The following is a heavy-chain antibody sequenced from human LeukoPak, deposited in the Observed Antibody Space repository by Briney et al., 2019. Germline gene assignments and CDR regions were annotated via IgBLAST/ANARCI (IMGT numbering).Heavy chain of an antibody. Sequence: GGSLRLSCAASRFTFNSYAMSWVRQAPGKGLEWVSAISGSGGSTYYADSVKGRFTISRDNSKNTLYLQMNSLRAEDTAVYYCAKETGDGYNARLFDYWGQGTLVTVSS. J-gene: IGHJ4*02. D-gene: IGHD5-24*01. CDR3: AKETGDGYNARLFDY. V-gene: IGHV3-23*01. CDR2: ISGSGGST. CDR1: RFTFNSYA.